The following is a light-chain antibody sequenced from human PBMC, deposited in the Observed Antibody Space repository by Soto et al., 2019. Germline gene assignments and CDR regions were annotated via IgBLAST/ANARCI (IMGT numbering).Light chain of an antibody. CDR1: QIISSRY. Sequence: EIVLTQSPGTLSVSPGERATLSCRASQIISSRYLAWYQQKPGQAPRLLIYGASNRATGIPDRFSGIGSGTDFTLTISRLEPEDFAVYYCQQYGSALTWTFGQGTKVEIK. V-gene: IGKV3-20*01. CDR2: GAS. J-gene: IGKJ1*01. CDR3: QQYGSALTWT.